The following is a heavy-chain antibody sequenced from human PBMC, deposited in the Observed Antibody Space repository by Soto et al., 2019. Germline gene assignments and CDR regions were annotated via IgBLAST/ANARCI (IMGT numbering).Heavy chain of an antibody. D-gene: IGHD3-9*01. V-gene: IGHV4-39*01. Sequence: SETLSLTCTVSGGSISSSSYYWGWIRQPPGKGLEWIGCIYYSGSTYYNPSLKSRVTISVDTSKNHFSLKLSSVTAADTAVYYCARHDTLGVGDILTGSLAEYFQHWGQGTLVTVSS. CDR2: IYYSGST. CDR1: GGSISSSSYY. J-gene: IGHJ1*01. CDR3: ARHDTLGVGDILTGSLAEYFQH.